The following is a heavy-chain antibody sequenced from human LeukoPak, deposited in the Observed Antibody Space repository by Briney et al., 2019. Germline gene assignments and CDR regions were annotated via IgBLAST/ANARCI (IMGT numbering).Heavy chain of an antibody. J-gene: IGHJ4*02. V-gene: IGHV3-23*01. CDR2: VSNSGYNT. Sequence: GGSLRLSCAASGFSVTSCAMSWARQAPGKGLEWVSTVSNSGYNTWYADSVKGRFTLSRDISQNTLHLQMSSLRAEDTALYYCARHDGSSFIYYIDHWGQGALVTVSS. CDR3: ARHDGSSFIYYIDH. D-gene: IGHD1-26*01. CDR1: GFSVTSCA.